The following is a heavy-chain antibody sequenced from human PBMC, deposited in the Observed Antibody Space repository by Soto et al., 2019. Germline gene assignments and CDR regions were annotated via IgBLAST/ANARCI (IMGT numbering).Heavy chain of an antibody. V-gene: IGHV1-8*01. Sequence: ASVKVSCKASGYTFTSYDINWVRQATGQGLEWMGWMNPNSGNTGYAQKIQGRVNKNRNTSISTAYMELSILRFEDTAMYYCARGLEWSWSLDPWGQGTLVTVSS. D-gene: IGHD3-3*01. CDR2: MNPNSGNT. CDR1: GYTFTSYD. J-gene: IGHJ5*02. CDR3: ARGLEWSWSLDP.